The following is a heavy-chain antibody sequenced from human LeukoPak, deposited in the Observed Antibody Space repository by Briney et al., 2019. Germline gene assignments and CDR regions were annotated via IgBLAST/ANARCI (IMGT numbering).Heavy chain of an antibody. J-gene: IGHJ4*02. CDR3: ANQVRPVLEWFFDY. D-gene: IGHD3-3*01. CDR1: GFTFSSYS. V-gene: IGHV3-21*04. CDR2: ISSSGSYI. Sequence: PGGSLRLSCAASGFTFSSYSMNWVRQAPGKGLEWVSYISSSGSYIYYADSVKGRFTISRDNSKNTLYLQMNSLRAEDTAVYYCANQVRPVLEWFFDYWGQGTLVTVSS.